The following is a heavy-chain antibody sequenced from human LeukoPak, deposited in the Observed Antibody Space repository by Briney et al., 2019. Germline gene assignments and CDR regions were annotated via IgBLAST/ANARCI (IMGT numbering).Heavy chain of an antibody. V-gene: IGHV3-30-3*01. Sequence: GGSLRFSCAASGFTFSSYAMHWVRQAPGKGLEWVAVISYDGSNKYYADSVKGRFTISRDNSKNTLYLQMNSLRAEDTAVYYCARPLVRTRYYFDYWGQGTLVTVSS. CDR2: ISYDGSNK. CDR3: ARPLVRTRYYFDY. CDR1: GFTFSSYA. D-gene: IGHD2-8*01. J-gene: IGHJ4*02.